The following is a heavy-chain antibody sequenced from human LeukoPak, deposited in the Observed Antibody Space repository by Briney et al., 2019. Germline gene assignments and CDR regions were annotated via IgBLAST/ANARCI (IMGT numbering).Heavy chain of an antibody. CDR2: INPRGGSS. D-gene: IGHD3-22*01. Sequence: ASVKVSCKASGYTFTGYYIHWVRQAPGQGLEWMGIINPRGGSSIYAQKFQGRVTMTRDMSTSTVYMELGSLTSEDTAVYYCARDPKDDTSGYYYFDYWGQGTLVTVSS. CDR1: GYTFTGYY. V-gene: IGHV1-46*01. CDR3: ARDPKDDTSGYYYFDY. J-gene: IGHJ4*02.